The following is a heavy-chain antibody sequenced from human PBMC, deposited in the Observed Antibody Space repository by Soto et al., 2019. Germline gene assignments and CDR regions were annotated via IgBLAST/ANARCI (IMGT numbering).Heavy chain of an antibody. CDR1: GFIFNNYG. V-gene: IGHV3-33*01. J-gene: IGHJ3*02. CDR2: IWFDGGNK. CDR3: ARDSNIVATADGGPADTFDI. D-gene: IGHD5-12*01. Sequence: PGGSLRLSCAASGFIFNNYGVHWVRQAPGKGLEWVAVIWFDGGNKYYGDSVKGRFTISRDNSKNTVFLQMNSLRAEDTAMYYCARDSNIVATADGGPADTFDIWGQGNMVT.